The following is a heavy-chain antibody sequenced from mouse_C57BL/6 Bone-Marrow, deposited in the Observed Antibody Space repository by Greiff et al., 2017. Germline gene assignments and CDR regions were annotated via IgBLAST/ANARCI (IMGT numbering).Heavy chain of an antibody. Sequence: QVQLKESGPGLVQPSQCLSITCTVSGFSLTSYGVHWVRQPPGKGLEWLGVIWSGGSTDYNAAFISRLSISKDNSKNQVFFKMNSLQADDTAIYYCAKKTIVTPRFAYWGQGTLVTVSA. J-gene: IGHJ3*01. D-gene: IGHD2-5*01. CDR2: IWSGGST. V-gene: IGHV2-4*01. CDR1: GFSLTSYG. CDR3: AKKTIVTPRFAY.